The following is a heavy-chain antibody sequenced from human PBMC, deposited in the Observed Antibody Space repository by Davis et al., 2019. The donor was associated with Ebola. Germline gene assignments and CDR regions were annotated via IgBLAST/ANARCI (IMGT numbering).Heavy chain of an antibody. CDR1: GYTFTRYA. CDR3: ARDLGMVYSYYMDV. Sequence: AASAKVSCKASGYTFTRYAISWVRQAPGQGLEWMGWISAYNGNTNYAQKLQGRVTMTTDTSTSTAYMELRSLRSDDTAVYYCARDLGMVYSYYMDVWGKGTTVTVSS. CDR2: ISAYNGNT. J-gene: IGHJ6*03. D-gene: IGHD7-27*01. V-gene: IGHV1-18*04.